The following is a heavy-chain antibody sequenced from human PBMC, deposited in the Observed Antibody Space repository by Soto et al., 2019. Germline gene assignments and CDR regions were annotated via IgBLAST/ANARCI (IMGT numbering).Heavy chain of an antibody. V-gene: IGHV4-4*07. Sequence: QVQLQESGPGLVKPSETLSLTCTVSGGSISSYYWSWIRQPAGKGLEWIGRIYTSGSTNYNPSLKIRVTMSVDTSKNQFSLKLSSVTAADTAVYYCASHILTGYSYYFDYWGQGTLVTVSS. D-gene: IGHD3-9*01. CDR2: IYTSGST. J-gene: IGHJ4*02. CDR1: GGSISSYY. CDR3: ASHILTGYSYYFDY.